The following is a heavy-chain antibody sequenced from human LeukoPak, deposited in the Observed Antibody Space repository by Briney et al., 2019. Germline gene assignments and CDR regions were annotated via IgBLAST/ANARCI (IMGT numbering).Heavy chain of an antibody. CDR3: ARLLALCSGGSCPIGY. V-gene: IGHV3-43*02. CDR2: ISGDGGST. CDR1: GFTFDDYA. Sequence: GGSLRLSCAASGFTFDDYAMHWVRQAPGKGLEWVSLISGDGGSTYYADSVKGRFTISRDNSKNSLYLQMNSLRAEDTAVYYCARLLALCSGGSCPIGYWGQGTLVTVSS. D-gene: IGHD2-15*01. J-gene: IGHJ4*02.